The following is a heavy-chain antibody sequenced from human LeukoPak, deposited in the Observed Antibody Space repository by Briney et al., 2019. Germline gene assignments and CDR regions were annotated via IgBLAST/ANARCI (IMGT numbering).Heavy chain of an antibody. Sequence: SETLSLTCTVSGGSMSSSGYYWGWIRQPPGKGLEWIGSIYYSGSTYYNPSLKSRVTISVDTSKNQFSLKLSSVTAPDTAVYYCARGPDHSSCWCLGSARGPHRFDPWGQGTLVTVSS. D-gene: IGHD6-19*01. CDR3: ARGPDHSSCWCLGSARGPHRFDP. CDR1: GGSMSSSGYY. J-gene: IGHJ5*02. CDR2: IYYSGST. V-gene: IGHV4-39*01.